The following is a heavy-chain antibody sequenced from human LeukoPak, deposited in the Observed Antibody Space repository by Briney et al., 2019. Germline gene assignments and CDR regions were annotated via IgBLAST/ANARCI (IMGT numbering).Heavy chain of an antibody. J-gene: IGHJ4*02. CDR3: ARVSLGELLAFSYFDY. CDR2: INPNSGGT. V-gene: IGHV1-2*02. Sequence: ASVKVSCKASGYTFTGYYMHWVRQAPGQGLEWMGWINPNSGGTNYAQKFQGRVTMTRDTSISTAYMELSRLRSDDTAVYYFARVSLGELLAFSYFDYWGQGTLVTVSS. CDR1: GYTFTGYY. D-gene: IGHD1-26*01.